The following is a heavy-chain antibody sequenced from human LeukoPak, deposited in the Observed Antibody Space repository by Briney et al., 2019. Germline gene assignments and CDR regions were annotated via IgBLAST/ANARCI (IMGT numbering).Heavy chain of an antibody. Sequence: GGSLTVSCAGTGFTFSRYGIHWVGPAPGKGLEWVSVIRYDGTEQSYADSVKGRFTISRDNSKNTVYLQMNSLRDEDTATYYCARDIWLGQNRFFDYWGQGTLVTVSS. D-gene: IGHD3-10*01. J-gene: IGHJ4*02. CDR2: IRYDGTEQ. CDR3: ARDIWLGQNRFFDY. V-gene: IGHV3-33*01. CDR1: GFTFSRYG.